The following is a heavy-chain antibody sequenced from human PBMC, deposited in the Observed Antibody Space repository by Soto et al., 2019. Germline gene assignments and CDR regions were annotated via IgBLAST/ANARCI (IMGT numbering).Heavy chain of an antibody. J-gene: IGHJ6*02. CDR1: GFTFSSYS. Sequence: GGSLRLSCTASGFTFSSYSMNWVRQAPGKGLEWVSYISSSSTIYYADSVKGRFTISRDNAKNSLYLQMNSLRAEDTALYYCAKDWARDGYNLPHHAQPGYYYYNGMDVWGQGTTVTVSS. CDR2: ISSSSTI. D-gene: IGHD5-12*01. V-gene: IGHV3-48*04. CDR3: AKDWARDGYNLPHHAQPGYYYYNGMDV.